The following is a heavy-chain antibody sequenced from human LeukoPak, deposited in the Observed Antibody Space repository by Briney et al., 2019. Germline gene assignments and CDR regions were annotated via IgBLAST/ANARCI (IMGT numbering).Heavy chain of an antibody. Sequence: SETLSLTCTVSGGSISSDYWSWIRQPPGKGLEWIGYIYYSGSTNYNPSLKSRVTISVDTSKNQFSLKLSSVTAADTAVYYCARGGYYDSSADYWGQGTLVTVSS. D-gene: IGHD3-22*01. V-gene: IGHV4-59*01. CDR2: IYYSGST. CDR3: ARGGYYDSSADY. J-gene: IGHJ4*02. CDR1: GGSISSDY.